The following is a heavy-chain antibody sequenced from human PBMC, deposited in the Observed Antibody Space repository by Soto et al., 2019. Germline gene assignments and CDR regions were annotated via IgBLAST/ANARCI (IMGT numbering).Heavy chain of an antibody. CDR2: ISGSGGST. CDR3: AKALDYDFWSGYYYYGMDV. D-gene: IGHD3-3*01. J-gene: IGHJ6*02. V-gene: IGHV3-23*01. CDR1: GLTFSSYA. Sequence: GGSLRLSCAASGLTFSSYAMSWVRQAPGKGLEWVSAISGSGGSTYYADSVKGRFTISRDNSKNTLYLQMNSLRAEDTAVYYCAKALDYDFWSGYYYYGMDVWGQGTTVTVSS.